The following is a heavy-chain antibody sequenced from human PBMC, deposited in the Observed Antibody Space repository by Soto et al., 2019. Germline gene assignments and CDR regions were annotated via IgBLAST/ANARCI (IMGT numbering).Heavy chain of an antibody. CDR3: AKCYYDILTGYYIPAVNY. CDR1: GFTFSTYA. Sequence: EVQLLESGGGLVQPGGSLRLSCAASGFTFSTYAMTWVRQAPGKGLEWVSGISGSDGSTFYADSVKGRFNISRDNSKNTLHLQMNSLRAEDTAVYYCAKCYYDILTGYYIPAVNYWGLGTLVTVSS. J-gene: IGHJ4*02. CDR2: ISGSDGST. D-gene: IGHD3-9*01. V-gene: IGHV3-23*01.